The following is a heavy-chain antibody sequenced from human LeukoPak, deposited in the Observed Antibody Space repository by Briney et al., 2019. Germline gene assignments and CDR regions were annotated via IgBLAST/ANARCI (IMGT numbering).Heavy chain of an antibody. J-gene: IGHJ5*02. Sequence: PSETLSLTCTVSGGSISSGGYYWSWIRQHPGKGLEWIGYIYYRGSTYYNPSLKSRVTISVDTSKNQFSLKLSSVTAADTAVYYCARDIDGYYGSGSHGGNNWFDPWGQGALVTVSS. CDR2: IYYRGST. CDR3: ARDIDGYYGSGSHGGNNWFDP. D-gene: IGHD3-10*01. V-gene: IGHV4-31*03. CDR1: GGSISSGGYY.